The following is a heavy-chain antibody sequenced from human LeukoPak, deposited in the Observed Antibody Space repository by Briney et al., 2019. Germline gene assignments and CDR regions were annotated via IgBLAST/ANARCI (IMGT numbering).Heavy chain of an antibody. V-gene: IGHV3-23*01. D-gene: IGHD1-26*01. J-gene: IGHJ4*02. CDR2: ISGSGGST. CDR3: ASGGIYYGAAFDF. Sequence: GGSLRLSCAASGFTFSSYAMSWVRQAPGKGLEWVSAISGSGGSTYYADSVKGRFTISRDNSKNTLYLQMNSLRAEDTALYYCASGGIYYGAAFDFWGQGSLVTVSA. CDR1: GFTFSSYA.